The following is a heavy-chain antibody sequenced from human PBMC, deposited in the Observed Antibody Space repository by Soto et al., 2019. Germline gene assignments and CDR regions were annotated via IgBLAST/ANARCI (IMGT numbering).Heavy chain of an antibody. CDR1: GGSISSSSYY. Sequence: SETLSLTCTVSGGSISSSSYYWGWIRQPPGKGLEWIGEINHSGSTNYNPSLKSRVTISVDTSKNQFSLKLSSVTAADTAVYYCARSGDYYDSSGYDAFDIWGQGTMVTVSS. D-gene: IGHD3-22*01. V-gene: IGHV4-39*07. CDR3: ARSGDYYDSSGYDAFDI. J-gene: IGHJ3*02. CDR2: INHSGST.